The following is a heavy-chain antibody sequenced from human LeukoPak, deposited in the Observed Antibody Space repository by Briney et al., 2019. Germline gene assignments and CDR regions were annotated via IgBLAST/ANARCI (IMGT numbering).Heavy chain of an antibody. CDR2: FDPEDGET. V-gene: IGHV1-24*01. CDR3: ATKGDGDSVLTLGC. Sequence: ASVKVSCKVSGCTLTELSMHWVRQAPGKGLEWMGGFDPEDGETIYAQKFQGRVTMTEDTSTDTAYMELSSLRSEDTAVYYCATKGDGDSVLTLGCWGQGPPVTVSS. CDR1: GCTLTELS. J-gene: IGHJ4*02. D-gene: IGHD4-17*01.